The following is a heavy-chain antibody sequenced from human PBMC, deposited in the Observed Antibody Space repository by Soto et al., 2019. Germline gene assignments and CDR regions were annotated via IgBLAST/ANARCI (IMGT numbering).Heavy chain of an antibody. V-gene: IGHV3-33*01. CDR3: ARRAYYYHGMDV. CDR2: IWYDGSNK. J-gene: IGHJ6*02. Sequence: PGGSLGLSCAASGFTFSSYGMHWVRQAPGKGLEWVAVIWYDGSNKYYADSVKGRFTISRDNSKNTLYLQMNSLRAEDTAVYYCARRAYYYHGMDVWGRGTTVTDSS. CDR1: GFTFSSYG.